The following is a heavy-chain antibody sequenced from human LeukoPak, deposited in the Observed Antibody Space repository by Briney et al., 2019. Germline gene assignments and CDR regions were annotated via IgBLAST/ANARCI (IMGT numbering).Heavy chain of an antibody. CDR1: GGSISSYY. CDR3: ARVERWLVTDY. V-gene: IGHV4-59*01. Sequence: SETLSLTCTVSGGSISSYYWSWIRQPPGKGLEWIGYIYYSGSTNYNPSLKSRVIISVDTSKNQFSLKLSSVTAADTAVYYCARVERWLVTDYWGQGTLVTVTS. D-gene: IGHD6-19*01. CDR2: IYYSGST. J-gene: IGHJ4*02.